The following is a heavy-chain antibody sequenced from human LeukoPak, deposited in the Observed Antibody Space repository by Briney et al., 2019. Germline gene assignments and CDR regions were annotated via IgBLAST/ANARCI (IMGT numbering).Heavy chain of an antibody. CDR3: ARGMGSPQSFDY. D-gene: IGHD3-10*01. J-gene: IGHJ4*02. CDR2: IYYSGST. V-gene: IGHV4-59*01. CDR1: GGSISSYY. Sequence: PSETLSLTCTVSGGSISSYYWSWIRQPPGKGLEWIGYIYYSGSTNYNPSLKNRVTISVDTSKNQFSLKLSSVTAADTAVYYCARGMGSPQSFDYWGQGTLVTVSS.